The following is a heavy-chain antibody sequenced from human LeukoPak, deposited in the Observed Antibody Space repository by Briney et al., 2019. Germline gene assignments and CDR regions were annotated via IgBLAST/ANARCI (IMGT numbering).Heavy chain of an antibody. J-gene: IGHJ4*02. V-gene: IGHV4-4*02. CDR3: ARKGYGDYNRNFAY. CDR2: IYHSGST. Sequence: SETLSLTCAVSGGSISSSNWWSWVRQSPGKGLEWIGEIYHSGSTNYNPSLKSQVTISVDKSKNQFSLKLSSVTAADTAVYYCARKGYGDYNRNFAYWGQGTLVTVSS. CDR1: GGSISSSNW. D-gene: IGHD4-17*01.